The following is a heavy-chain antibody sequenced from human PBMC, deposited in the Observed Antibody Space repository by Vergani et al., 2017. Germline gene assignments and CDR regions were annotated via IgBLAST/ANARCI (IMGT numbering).Heavy chain of an antibody. Sequence: QVQLQESGPGLVKPSETLSLTCTVSGGSISNYYWSWIRQPPGKGLEWIGYIYYSGSTNYNPSLKSRVTISVDTSKNQFSLKLSSVTAADTAVYYCGVVGFLVWGKGTTVTVSS. CDR1: GGSISNYY. V-gene: IGHV4-59*01. CDR3: GVVGFLV. CDR2: IYYSGST. D-gene: IGHD2-15*01. J-gene: IGHJ6*04.